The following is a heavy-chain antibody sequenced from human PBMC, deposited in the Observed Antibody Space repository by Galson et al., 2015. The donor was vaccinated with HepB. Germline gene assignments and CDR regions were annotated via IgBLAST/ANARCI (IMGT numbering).Heavy chain of an antibody. CDR1: GFTFSNAW. Sequence: SLRLSCAASGFTFSNAWMNWVRQAPGKGLEWVGRIKSKTDGGTTDYAAPVKGRFTISRDDSKNTLYLQMNSLKTEDTAVYYRTTDEIKIFGVVTPFDYWGQGTLVTVSS. J-gene: IGHJ4*02. D-gene: IGHD3-3*01. CDR3: TTDEIKIFGVVTPFDY. CDR2: IKSKTDGGTT. V-gene: IGHV3-15*07.